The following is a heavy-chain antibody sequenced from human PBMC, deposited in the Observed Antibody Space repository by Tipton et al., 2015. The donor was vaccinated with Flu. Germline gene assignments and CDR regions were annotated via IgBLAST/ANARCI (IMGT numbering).Heavy chain of an antibody. J-gene: IGHJ4*02. CDR2: IKSKTDGRTA. CDR3: VAPGVAWYVDY. CDR1: GFTFSDAW. V-gene: IGHV3-15*01. Sequence: SLRLSCAASGFTFSDAWMSWVRQAPGKGLEWVGRIKSKTDGRTADYAAPVKGRFDISRDDSKNTLLLQMNSLKTEDTAVYYCVAPGVAWYVDYWGQGTLVTVAS.